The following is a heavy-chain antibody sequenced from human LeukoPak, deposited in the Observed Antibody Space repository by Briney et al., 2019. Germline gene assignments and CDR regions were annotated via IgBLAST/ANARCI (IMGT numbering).Heavy chain of an antibody. J-gene: IGHJ6*03. CDR1: GGSISSGSYY. V-gene: IGHV4-61*02. D-gene: IGHD6-19*01. Sequence: KTSQTLSLTCTVSGGSISSGSYYWSWIRQPAGKGLEWIGRIYTSGSTNYNPSLKSRVTISVDTSKNQFSLKLSSVTAADTAVYYCARDGGSGWYLGCYYYYMDVWGKGTTVTVSS. CDR2: IYTSGST. CDR3: ARDGGSGWYLGCYYYYMDV.